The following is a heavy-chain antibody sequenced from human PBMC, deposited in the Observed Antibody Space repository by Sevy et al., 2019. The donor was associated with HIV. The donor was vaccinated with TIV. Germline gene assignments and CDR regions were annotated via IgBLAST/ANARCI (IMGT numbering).Heavy chain of an antibody. J-gene: IGHJ5*02. CDR1: DGSFSGYY. D-gene: IGHD2-2*01. CDR3: ARSPPLVVVPGAPSWFDP. V-gene: IGHV4-34*01. Sequence: SQTLSLTCAVHDGSFSGYYWKWIRQLPGKGLEWIGEINESGITYYNPSLKSRVTISVDTSKKQFSLKLNSVTAVDSAVYFCARSPPLVVVPGAPSWFDPWGQGTLVTVSS. CDR2: INESGIT.